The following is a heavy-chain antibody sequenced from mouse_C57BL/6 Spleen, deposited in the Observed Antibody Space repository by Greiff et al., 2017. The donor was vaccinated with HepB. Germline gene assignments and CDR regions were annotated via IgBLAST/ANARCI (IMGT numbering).Heavy chain of an antibody. J-gene: IGHJ1*03. CDR1: GFTFSSYA. V-gene: IGHV5-4*01. Sequence: EVQLVESGGGLVKPGGSLKLSCAASGFTFSSYAMSWVRQTPEKRLEWVATISAGGSYTYYPDNVKGRFTISRDNAKNNLYLQMSHLTSEDTAMYYCARDGDFTRYFDVWGTGTTVTVSS. CDR3: ARDGDFTRYFDV. CDR2: ISAGGSYT. D-gene: IGHD1-1*01.